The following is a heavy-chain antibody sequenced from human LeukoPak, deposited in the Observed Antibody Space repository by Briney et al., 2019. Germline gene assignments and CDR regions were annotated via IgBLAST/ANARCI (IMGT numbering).Heavy chain of an antibody. CDR3: AKDQIRLDPAAFDY. V-gene: IGHV3-30*02. CDR2: IRYDGSNK. D-gene: IGHD3-10*01. CDR1: GFTFSSYG. Sequence: GGSLRLSCAASGFTFSSYGMHWVRQSPGKGLEWVAFIRYDGSNKYYADSVKGRFTISRDNSKNTLYLQMNSLRAEDTAVYYCAKDQIRLDPAAFDYWGQGTLVTVSS. J-gene: IGHJ4*02.